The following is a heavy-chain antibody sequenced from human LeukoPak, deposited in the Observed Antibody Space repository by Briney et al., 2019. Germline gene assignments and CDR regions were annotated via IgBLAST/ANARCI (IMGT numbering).Heavy chain of an antibody. J-gene: IGHJ5*02. D-gene: IGHD3-22*01. CDR2: ISPYTGNT. CDR1: GYTFTSYG. Sequence: GASVKVSCKASGYTFTSYGISWVRQAPRQGLEWMGWISPYTGNTNYAQKLQGRVTMTTDTSTNTAYMELRSLRSDDTAVYYCARDQDSTGYYSQTEGFDPWGQGTLVTVSS. CDR3: ARDQDSTGYYSQTEGFDP. V-gene: IGHV1-18*01.